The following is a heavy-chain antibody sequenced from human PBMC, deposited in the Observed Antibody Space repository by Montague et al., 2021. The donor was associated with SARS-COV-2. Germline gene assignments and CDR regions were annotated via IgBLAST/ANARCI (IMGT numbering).Heavy chain of an antibody. J-gene: IGHJ4*02. Sequence: SLRLSCAASGFIFSSYGMHWLRQAPGKGLEWVAHIWYDGSNENCVDSVKGRFTISRDNFKNTLYLQMNSLRAEDTAIYYCARGSVGGYYFDYWGQGTLVTVSS. CDR2: IWYDGSNE. CDR1: GFIFSSYG. CDR3: ARGSVGGYYFDY. V-gene: IGHV3-33*01. D-gene: IGHD1-26*01.